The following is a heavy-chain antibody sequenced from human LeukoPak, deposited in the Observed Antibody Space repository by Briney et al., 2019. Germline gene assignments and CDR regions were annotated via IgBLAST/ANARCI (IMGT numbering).Heavy chain of an antibody. J-gene: IGHJ6*02. CDR2: ISGSGGST. D-gene: IGHD2-2*01. V-gene: IGHV3-23*01. Sequence: PGGCLRLSCAASGFTFSSYAMSWVRQAPGKGLEWVSAISGSGGSTYYADSVKGRFTISRDNSKNTLYLQMNSLRAEDTAVYYCAKGVRVCSSTSCLPLKYYYYGMDVWGQGTTVTVSS. CDR3: AKGVRVCSSTSCLPLKYYYYGMDV. CDR1: GFTFSSYA.